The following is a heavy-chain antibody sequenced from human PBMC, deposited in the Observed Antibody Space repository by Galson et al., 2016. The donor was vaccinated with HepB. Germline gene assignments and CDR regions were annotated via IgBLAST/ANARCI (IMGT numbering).Heavy chain of an antibody. CDR2: VPSSGST. J-gene: IGHJ4*02. V-gene: IGHV4-39*01. Sequence: SETLSLTCSVSGDSISGSTSYWAWIRQSPEKGLEWIASVPSSGSTYYHPSLKSRLKVSIDTSHNQFSLNLSSVTAADSAVYYCARHLVIADGRWVAVSTFDLWGQGTLVTVSS. CDR1: GDSISGSTSY. D-gene: IGHD2-21*01. CDR3: ARHLVIADGRWVAVSTFDL.